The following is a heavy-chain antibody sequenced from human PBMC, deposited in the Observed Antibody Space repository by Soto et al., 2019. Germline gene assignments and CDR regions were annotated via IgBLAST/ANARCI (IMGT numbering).Heavy chain of an antibody. V-gene: IGHV1-69*13. Sequence: GASVKVSCKASGGTFSRYASSWGRQAPGQGLEWMGGIIPIFGTANYAQKFQGRVTITADESTSTAYMELSSLRSEDAAVYYCASLCESSIDGSNPGTTFDAFDIWGQGTMVTVSS. CDR1: GGTFSRYA. CDR2: IIPIFGTA. CDR3: ASLCESSIDGSNPGTTFDAFDI. D-gene: IGHD6-6*01. J-gene: IGHJ3*02.